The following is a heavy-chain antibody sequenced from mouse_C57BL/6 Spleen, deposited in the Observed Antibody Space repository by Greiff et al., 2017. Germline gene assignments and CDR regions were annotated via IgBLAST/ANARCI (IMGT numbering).Heavy chain of an antibody. V-gene: IGHV14-1*01. CDR2: IDPEDGDT. J-gene: IGHJ3*01. CDR1: GFNIKDYY. Sequence: EVQLVESGAELVRPGASVKLSCKASGFNIKDYYMHWVKQRPEQGLEWIGRIDPEDGDTEYAPKFQGKATMTADTSSNTAYLQLCSLTSEDTAVYYCASYDSWFAYWGQGTLVTVSA. D-gene: IGHD2-4*01. CDR3: ASYDSWFAY.